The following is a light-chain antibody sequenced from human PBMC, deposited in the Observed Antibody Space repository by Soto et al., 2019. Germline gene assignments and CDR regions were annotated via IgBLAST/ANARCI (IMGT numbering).Light chain of an antibody. J-gene: IGKJ1*01. CDR1: QSISSC. CDR3: QQYNSYSRT. CDR2: KAS. V-gene: IGKV1-5*03. Sequence: DIHMTQSPSTLSASVGDRVTITCRASQSISSCLAGYQQKPGKAPKTLIYKASTLESGVPSRFSGSGSGTEFTLTISSLQPDDFASYYCQQYNSYSRTFGQGTKVEIK.